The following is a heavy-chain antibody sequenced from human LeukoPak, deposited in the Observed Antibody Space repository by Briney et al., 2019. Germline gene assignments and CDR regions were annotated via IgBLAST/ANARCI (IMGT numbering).Heavy chain of an antibody. D-gene: IGHD3-22*01. CDR2: NSGYNGNT. CDR3: ARSPKWLVTFFDY. CDR1: GYTFTNYG. Sequence: ASVKVSCKASGYTFTNYGISWVRQAPGQGLEWMGWNSGYNGNTNYAQKVQGRVTMTTDTSTTTAYMELRSLISDDTAVYYCARSPKWLVTFFDYWGQGTLVTVSS. V-gene: IGHV1-18*01. J-gene: IGHJ4*02.